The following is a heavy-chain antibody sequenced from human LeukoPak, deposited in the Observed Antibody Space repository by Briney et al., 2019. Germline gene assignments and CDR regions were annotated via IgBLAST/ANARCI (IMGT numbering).Heavy chain of an antibody. CDR1: GYAFSGYD. CDR3: ARPGEDTAMAPFDY. J-gene: IGHJ4*02. D-gene: IGHD5-18*01. Sequence: ASVKVSCKTSGYAFSGYDLHWVRQAPGQGLGWLGWINPNSGGTNYAQKFQGTVTMTRDTSISTAYMELSRLRSDDTAVYYCARPGEDTAMAPFDYWGQGTLVTVSS. V-gene: IGHV1-2*02. CDR2: INPNSGGT.